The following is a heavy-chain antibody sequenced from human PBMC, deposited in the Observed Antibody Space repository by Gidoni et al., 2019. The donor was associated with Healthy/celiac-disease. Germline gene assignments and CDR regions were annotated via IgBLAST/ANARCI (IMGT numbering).Heavy chain of an antibody. J-gene: IGHJ6*02. CDR3: ANAHGGGGYCSGGSCYYDYYYYGMDV. V-gene: IGHV3-23*01. Sequence: EVQLLESGGGLVQPGGSLRLSCAASGFTFSSSAMSWVRQAPGKGLEWVSAISGSGGSTYYADSVKGRFTISRDNSKNTLYLQMNSLRAEDTAVYYCANAHGGGGYCSGGSCYYDYYYYGMDVWGQGTTVTVSS. D-gene: IGHD2-15*01. CDR2: ISGSGGST. CDR1: GFTFSSSA.